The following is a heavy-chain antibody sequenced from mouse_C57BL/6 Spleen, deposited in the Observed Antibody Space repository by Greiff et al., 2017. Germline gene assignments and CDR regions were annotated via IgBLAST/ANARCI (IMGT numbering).Heavy chain of an antibody. CDR1: GYSFTDYN. J-gene: IGHJ2*01. CDR2: INPNYGTT. CDR3: ARGEASDYDVYYFDY. V-gene: IGHV1-39*01. D-gene: IGHD2-4*01. Sequence: VQLQQSGPELVKPGASVKISCKASGYSFTDYNMNWVKQSNGKRLEWIGVINPNYGTTSYNQKFKGKATLTVDQSSSTAYMQLNSLTSEDSAVYYWARGEASDYDVYYFDYWGQGTTLTVSS.